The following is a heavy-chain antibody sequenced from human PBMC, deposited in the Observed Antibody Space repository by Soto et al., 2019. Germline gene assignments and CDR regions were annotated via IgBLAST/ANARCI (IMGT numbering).Heavy chain of an antibody. J-gene: IGHJ4*02. CDR1: GGSISNYY. D-gene: IGHD2-15*01. Sequence: PSETLSLTCTVSGGSISNYYWSWIRQPPGKGLEWIGYIYYSGSTNYNPSLKSRVTISVDTSKNQFSLKLSSATAADTAVYYCARRYGGTFDYWGQGTLVTVSS. CDR3: ARRYGGTFDY. V-gene: IGHV4-59*08. CDR2: IYYSGST.